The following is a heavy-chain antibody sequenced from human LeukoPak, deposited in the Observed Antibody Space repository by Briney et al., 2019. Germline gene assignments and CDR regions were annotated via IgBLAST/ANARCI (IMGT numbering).Heavy chain of an antibody. CDR3: ARARDAGSWYFDL. CDR1: GGSISSYY. CDR2: IYYSGST. V-gene: IGHV4-59*12. D-gene: IGHD3-10*01. J-gene: IGHJ2*01. Sequence: SETLSLTCTVSGGSISSYYWSWIRQPPGKGLEWIGYIYYSGSTNYNPSLKSRVTISVDTSKNQFSLKLTSVTAADTAVYYCARARDAGSWYFDLWGRGTLVTGS.